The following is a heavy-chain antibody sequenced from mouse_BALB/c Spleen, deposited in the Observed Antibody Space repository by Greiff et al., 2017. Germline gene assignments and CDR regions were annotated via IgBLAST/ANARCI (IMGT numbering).Heavy chain of an antibody. D-gene: IGHD4-1*02. CDR1: GYTFTDYA. CDR2: ISTYYGDA. V-gene: IGHV1S137*01. Sequence: QVQLQQSGAELVRPGVSVKISCKGSGYTFTDYAMHWVKQSHAKSLEWIGVISTYYGDASYNQKFKGKATMTVDKSSSTAYMELARLTSEDSAIYYCARPTWTPAWFAYWGQGTLVTVSA. CDR3: ARPTWTPAWFAY. J-gene: IGHJ3*01.